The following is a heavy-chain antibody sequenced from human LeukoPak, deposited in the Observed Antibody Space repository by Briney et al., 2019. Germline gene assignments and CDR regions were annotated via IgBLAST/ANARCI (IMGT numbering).Heavy chain of an antibody. CDR2: IYYSGSV. V-gene: IGHV4-59*08. CDR3: ARLGSYFDY. J-gene: IGHJ4*02. Sequence: SETLSLTCTVSGGSLTSYYWSWIRQPPGRGLQWIGYIYYSGSVNYNPSLKSRVTISVDTSKNQFSLNLSPVTAADTAVYYCARLGSYFDYWGQGTQVTVSS. CDR1: GGSLTSYY.